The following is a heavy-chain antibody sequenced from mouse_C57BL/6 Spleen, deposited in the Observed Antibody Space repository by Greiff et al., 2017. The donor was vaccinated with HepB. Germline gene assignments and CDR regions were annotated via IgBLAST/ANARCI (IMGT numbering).Heavy chain of an antibody. D-gene: IGHD3-2*02. V-gene: IGHV5-17*01. J-gene: IGHJ4*01. Sequence: EVNVVESGGGLVKPGGSLKLSCAASGFTFSDYGMHWVRQAPEKGLEWVAYISSGSSTIYYADTVKGRFTMSRDNAKNTLFLQMTSLRSEDTAMYYCARVDSSGSYAMDYWGQGTSVTVSS. CDR2: ISSGSSTI. CDR1: GFTFSDYG. CDR3: ARVDSSGSYAMDY.